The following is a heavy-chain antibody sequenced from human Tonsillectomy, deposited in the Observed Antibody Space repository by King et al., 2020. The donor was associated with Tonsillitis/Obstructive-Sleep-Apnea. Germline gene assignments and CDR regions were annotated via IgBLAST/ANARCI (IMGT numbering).Heavy chain of an antibody. D-gene: IGHD6-25*01. J-gene: IGHJ4*02. Sequence: VQLLESGGGLVQPGGSLRLSGAASGFTLRSDNMNWDRQAPGKGLEWGSYISRMSNTIYYADSVKGRFTISRDNAKNALFLQMNSLGDEDTAVFYCAREKGSGFVDYWGQGTLVTVSS. CDR2: ISRMSNTI. V-gene: IGHV3-48*02. CDR1: GFTLRSDN. CDR3: AREKGSGFVDY.